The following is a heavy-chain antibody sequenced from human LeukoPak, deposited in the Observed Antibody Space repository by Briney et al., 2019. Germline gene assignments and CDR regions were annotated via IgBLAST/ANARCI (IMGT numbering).Heavy chain of an antibody. CDR2: ISGTGSTI. J-gene: IGHJ4*02. D-gene: IGHD6-6*01. V-gene: IGHV3-48*03. CDR1: XFTFSSYK. Sequence: GGSLRLSCAASXFTFSSYKMHWVRQAPGKGLEWVSYISGTGSTIFYADSVKGRFTISRDNAKNSLYLLMNSLRAEDTAVYYCAREASYYFDYWGQGTLVTVSS. CDR3: AREASYYFDY.